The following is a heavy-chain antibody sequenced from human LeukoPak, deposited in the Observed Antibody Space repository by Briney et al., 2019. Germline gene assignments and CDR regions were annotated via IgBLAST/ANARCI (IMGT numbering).Heavy chain of an antibody. V-gene: IGHV3-33*01. D-gene: IGHD2-15*01. CDR2: IWYDGSNK. CDR1: GFTFSSYG. J-gene: IGHJ6*03. Sequence: QPGRSLRLSCAASGFTFSSYGMHWVRQAPGKGLEWVAVIWYDGSNKYYADSVKGRFTISRDNSKNTLYLQMNSLRAEDTAVYYCTRVPATAISPTHMDVWGKGTTVTVSS. CDR3: TRVPATAISPTHMDV.